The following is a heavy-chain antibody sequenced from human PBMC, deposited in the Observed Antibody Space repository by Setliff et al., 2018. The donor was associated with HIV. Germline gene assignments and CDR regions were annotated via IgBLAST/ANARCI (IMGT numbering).Heavy chain of an antibody. CDR1: GGSFSGYY. J-gene: IGHJ5*02. CDR2: INHSGST. CDR3: ARGRIRYCSSTSCYSSRYNWFDP. V-gene: IGHV4-34*01. Sequence: SETLSLTCAVYGGSFSGYYWSWIRRPPGKGLEWIGEINHSGSTNYNPSLKSRVTISVDTSKNQFSLKLSSVTAADTAVYYCARGRIRYCSSTSCYSSRYNWFDPWGQGTLVTVSS. D-gene: IGHD2-2*01.